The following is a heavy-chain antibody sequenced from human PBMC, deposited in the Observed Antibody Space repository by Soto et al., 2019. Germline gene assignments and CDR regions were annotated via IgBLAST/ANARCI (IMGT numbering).Heavy chain of an antibody. D-gene: IGHD3-16*01. Sequence: QVLLQQWGAGLLKPSETLYLTCGVSGVSVTNYYWSWIRQSPGKGLEWIGEINHGGDINYNPSFKSRVTMSIDASRNQFSLRLNSVTAADTAVYYCARGHDYIWTLGGQGTLVTVSS. V-gene: IGHV4-34*01. CDR1: GVSVTNYY. CDR2: INHGGDI. CDR3: ARGHDYIWTL. J-gene: IGHJ4*02.